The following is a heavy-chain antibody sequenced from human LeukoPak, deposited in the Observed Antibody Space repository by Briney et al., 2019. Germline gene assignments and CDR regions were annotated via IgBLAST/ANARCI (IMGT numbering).Heavy chain of an antibody. V-gene: IGHV3-30-3*01. CDR1: GFTFSSYA. CDR3: ARDYYDSSGYYYSPP. J-gene: IGHJ5*02. CDR2: ISYDGSNK. D-gene: IGHD3-22*01. Sequence: GGSLRLSCAASGFTFSSYAMHWVRQAPGKGLEWVAVISYDGSNKYYADSVKGRFTISRDNSKNTLYLQMNSLRAEDTAVYYCARDYYDSSGYYYSPPWGQGTLVTVSS.